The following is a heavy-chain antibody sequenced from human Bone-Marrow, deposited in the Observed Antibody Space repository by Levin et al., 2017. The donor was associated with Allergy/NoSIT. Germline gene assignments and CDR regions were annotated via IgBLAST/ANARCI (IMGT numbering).Heavy chain of an antibody. V-gene: IGHV5-51*01. Sequence: GASVKVSCEVSGYTFTSHWIGWVRQPPGKGLEWMGIIYPGDSDTKYNPSFQGQVTILADKSTSTASLQWSSLKTSDTAIYYCVRRKSLSSSWYESLFDYWGQGTVVTVSS. CDR3: VRRKSLSSSWYESLFDY. D-gene: IGHD6-13*01. CDR1: GYTFTSHW. CDR2: IYPGDSDT. J-gene: IGHJ4*02.